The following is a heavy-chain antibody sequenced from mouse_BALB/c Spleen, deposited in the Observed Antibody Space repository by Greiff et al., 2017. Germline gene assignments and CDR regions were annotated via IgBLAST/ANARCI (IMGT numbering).Heavy chain of an antibody. Sequence: VKLMESGPGLVAPSQSLSITCTVSGFSLSSYSVHWVRQPPGKGLEWLGMICGGGSTDYNSALKSRLSTSKDNSKSQVFLKMNSLQTDDTAMYYCASYDYDDYAMDYWGQGTSVTVSS. CDR2: ICGGGST. J-gene: IGHJ4*01. D-gene: IGHD2-4*01. CDR3: ASYDYDDYAMDY. CDR1: GFSLSSYS. V-gene: IGHV2-6-4*01.